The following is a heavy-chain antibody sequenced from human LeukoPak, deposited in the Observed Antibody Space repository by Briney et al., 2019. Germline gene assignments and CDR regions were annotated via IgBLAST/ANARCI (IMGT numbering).Heavy chain of an antibody. Sequence: SETLSLSCAVYGVSFSGYYWSWIRQPPGKGLEWIGEMNHSGSTNYNPSLEGRVTILVNTSKNQFSLKLSSVTTADKAVYYCARGRRLGPQDYWGQGTLVTVS. CDR3: ARGRRLGPQDY. CDR1: GVSFSGYY. D-gene: IGHD7-27*01. J-gene: IGHJ4*02. V-gene: IGHV4-34*01. CDR2: MNHSGST.